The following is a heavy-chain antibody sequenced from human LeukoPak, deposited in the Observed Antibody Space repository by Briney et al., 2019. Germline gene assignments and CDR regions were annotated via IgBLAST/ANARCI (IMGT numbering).Heavy chain of an antibody. Sequence: SVKVSCKASGGTFSSYTISWVRQARGQGLEWMGRIITILSIANYAQKFQGRVTITADKSTSTAYMELSSLRSEDTAVYYCARDLGSFGKTDAFDIWGQGTMVTVSS. V-gene: IGHV1-69*04. CDR1: GGTFSSYT. D-gene: IGHD2-15*01. CDR2: IITILSIA. CDR3: ARDLGSFGKTDAFDI. J-gene: IGHJ3*02.